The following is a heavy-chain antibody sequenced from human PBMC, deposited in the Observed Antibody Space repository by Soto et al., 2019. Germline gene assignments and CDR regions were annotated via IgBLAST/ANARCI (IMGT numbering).Heavy chain of an antibody. D-gene: IGHD3-16*01. CDR2: FDPEDGET. CDR1: GYTLTELS. Sequence: GASVKVSCKVSGYTLTELSMHWVRQAPGKGLEWMGGFDPEDGETIYAQKFQGRVTMTEDTSTDTAYMELSSLRSEDTAVYYCATALGGPKGLYFDYWGKGTTVTVSS. V-gene: IGHV1-24*01. CDR3: ATALGGPKGLYFDY. J-gene: IGHJ4*03.